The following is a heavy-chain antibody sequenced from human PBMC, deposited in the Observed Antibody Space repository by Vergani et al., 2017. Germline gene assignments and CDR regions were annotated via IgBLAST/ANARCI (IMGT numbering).Heavy chain of an antibody. D-gene: IGHD3-22*01. CDR2: INPSGGST. J-gene: IGHJ3*02. V-gene: IGHV1-46*01. CDR3: GFGTYYYDSSGPLQVAFDI. CDR1: GYTFTSYY. Sequence: QVQLVQSGAEVKKPGASVKVSCKASGYTFTSYYMHWVRQAPGQGLEWMGIINPSGGSTSYAQKFQGRVTMTRDTSTSTVYMELSSLRSEDTAVYYCGFGTYYYDSSGPLQVAFDIWGQGTMVTVSS.